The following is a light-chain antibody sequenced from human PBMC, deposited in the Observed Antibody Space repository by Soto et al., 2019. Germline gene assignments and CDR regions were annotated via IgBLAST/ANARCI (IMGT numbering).Light chain of an antibody. J-gene: IGLJ2*01. Sequence: QSVLTQPPSVSGAPGQRVTISCTGSSSNIGAGYDVHWYQQLPGTAPKLLIYGNSNRPSEVPDRFSGSKSGTSASLSITWLQAEDDADYYGQSYDSSLSGGEFGVGTKLTVL. CDR2: GNS. CDR1: SSNIGAGYD. CDR3: QSYDSSLSGGE. V-gene: IGLV1-40*01.